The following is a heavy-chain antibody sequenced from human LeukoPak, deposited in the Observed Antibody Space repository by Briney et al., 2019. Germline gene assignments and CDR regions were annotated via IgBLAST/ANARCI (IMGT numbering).Heavy chain of an antibody. CDR3: ARAVTGTSLVDF. D-gene: IGHD6-19*01. Sequence: SSETLSLTCTSSGGSIGGDHWSWIRQAPGEGLEWIGYISYTGSTSYNPSLRSRVTILLNTPENQFSLRLASVTAADTAVYYCARAVTGTSLVDFWGQGTLVAVSS. CDR2: ISYTGST. J-gene: IGHJ4*02. V-gene: IGHV4-59*08. CDR1: GGSIGGDH.